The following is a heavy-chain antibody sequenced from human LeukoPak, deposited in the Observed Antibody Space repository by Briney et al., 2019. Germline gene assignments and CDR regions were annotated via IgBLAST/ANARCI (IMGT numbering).Heavy chain of an antibody. V-gene: IGHV3-23*01. CDR3: AKEELRATGHAFDI. J-gene: IGHJ3*02. Sequence: GGSLRLSCAASGFTFSSYGLHWVRQAPGKGLEWVSGISPNGVITYYADSVKGRFTISRDNSKGTVYLQMNSLRPEDTAVYYCAKEELRATGHAFDIWGQGTMVTVSS. CDR2: ISPNGVIT. D-gene: IGHD1-26*01. CDR1: GFTFSSYG.